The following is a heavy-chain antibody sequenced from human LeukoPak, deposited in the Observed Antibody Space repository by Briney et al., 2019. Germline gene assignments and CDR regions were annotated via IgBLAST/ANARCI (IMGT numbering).Heavy chain of an antibody. CDR1: GFTFSSFT. V-gene: IGHV3-21*01. D-gene: IGHD4-17*01. J-gene: IGHJ4*02. CDR2: ISSTSTYI. CDR3: ARFDYADYLAFYY. Sequence: PGGSLRLSCAASGFTFSSFTMNWVRQAPGKGLEWVSSISSTSTYIHYADSVKGRFTISRDNAKNSLYLQMNSLRAEDTAVYYCARFDYADYLAFYYWGQGTLVTVSS.